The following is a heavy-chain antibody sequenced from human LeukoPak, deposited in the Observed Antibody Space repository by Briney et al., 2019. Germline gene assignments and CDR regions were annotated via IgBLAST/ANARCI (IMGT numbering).Heavy chain of an antibody. V-gene: IGHV3-30*03. Sequence: GRSLRLSCAASGFTFSSYGMHWVRQAPGKGLEWVAVISYDGSNKYYAYSVNGRFTISGDNSKNTLYLQMNSLRAEDTAVYYCARSSEQWLKYWGQGTLVTVSS. D-gene: IGHD6-19*01. CDR2: ISYDGSNK. J-gene: IGHJ4*02. CDR3: ARSSEQWLKY. CDR1: GFTFSSYG.